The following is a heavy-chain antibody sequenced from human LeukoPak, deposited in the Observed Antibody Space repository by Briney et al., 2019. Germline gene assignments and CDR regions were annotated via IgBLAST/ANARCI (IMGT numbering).Heavy chain of an antibody. CDR1: GYYFSTYS. J-gene: IGHJ4*02. Sequence: ASVKVSCKTSGYYFSTYSINWVRRVPGQGLEWVGWINCDNGNTNYAQKFQGRVTMTTDTPTTTAYMELGSLTSDDTAVYYCAREWKGGDNWGQGSLVTVSS. CDR3: AREWKGGDN. CDR2: INCDNGNT. V-gene: IGHV1-18*01. D-gene: IGHD1-1*01.